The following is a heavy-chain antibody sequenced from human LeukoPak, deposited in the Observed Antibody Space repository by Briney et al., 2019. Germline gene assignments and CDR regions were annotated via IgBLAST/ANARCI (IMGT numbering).Heavy chain of an antibody. CDR1: GGSFSGHY. D-gene: IGHD6-13*01. J-gene: IGHJ3*01. Sequence: SETLSLTCAVYGGSFSGHYWSWIRPPPGKGLEWIGEINHSGNTNYNPSLKSRVTIGVDTSKNQFSLKVTSVTAADTAVYYCARVHQQLALYAFDVWGHGTLVTVSS. V-gene: IGHV4-34*01. CDR3: ARVHQQLALYAFDV. CDR2: INHSGNT.